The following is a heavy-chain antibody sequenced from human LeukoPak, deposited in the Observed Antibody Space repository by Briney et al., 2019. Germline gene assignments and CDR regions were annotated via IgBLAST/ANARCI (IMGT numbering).Heavy chain of an antibody. CDR2: INSDGSSR. Sequence: PGGSLRLSCAASGFTFSDYYMTWIRQAPGKGLVWVSRINSDGSSRTYADSVKGRSTITRDNAKNTLYLQMNSLRAEDTAVYYCARGLVHDTSGYYSDYWGQGTLVTVSS. CDR1: GFTFSDYY. D-gene: IGHD3-22*01. V-gene: IGHV3-74*01. CDR3: ARGLVHDTSGYYSDY. J-gene: IGHJ4*02.